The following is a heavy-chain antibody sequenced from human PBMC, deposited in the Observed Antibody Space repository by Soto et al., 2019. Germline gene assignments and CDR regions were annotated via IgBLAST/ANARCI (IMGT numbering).Heavy chain of an antibody. CDR2: IDTDGSST. J-gene: IGHJ4*02. D-gene: IGHD4-17*01. V-gene: IGHV3-74*01. CDR1: GFTFSSFW. Sequence: EVQVVESGGGLVQPGGSLRLSCAASGFTFSSFWMYWVRQAPGKGLVWVSRIDTDGSSTTYADSVKGRFTISRDNTKNTLYLQMDSLRAEDTAVYYCASRLTNWGQGALVTVSS. CDR3: ASRLTN.